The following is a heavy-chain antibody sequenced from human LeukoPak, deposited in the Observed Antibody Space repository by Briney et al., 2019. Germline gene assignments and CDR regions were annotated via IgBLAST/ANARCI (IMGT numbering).Heavy chain of an antibody. CDR2: ISSSASYI. D-gene: IGHD3-9*01. CDR3: ARDRTGTPYYDSLTGYPDY. J-gene: IGHJ4*02. V-gene: IGHV3-21*01. CDR1: GFPFSSYS. Sequence: GGSLRLSCAASGFPFSSYSMNWVRQAPGEGLEWVSSISSSASYIYYADSMKGRVSISRDNARDSLYLHLNSLRVEDTAMYYCARDRTGTPYYDSLTGYPDYWGQGTLVTVSS.